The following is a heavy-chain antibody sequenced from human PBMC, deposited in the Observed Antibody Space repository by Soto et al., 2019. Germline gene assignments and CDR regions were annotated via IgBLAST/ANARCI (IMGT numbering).Heavy chain of an antibody. D-gene: IGHD4-17*01. CDR3: ARYDFGTFDY. Sequence: ETLSLTCAVYGDSISSSFWWSWVRQPPGKGLEWIGEIYHTESTVYNPSLKSRVTISVDKSKNQFSLNLDSVTAADTAVYYCARYDFGTFDYWGRGILVTVSS. J-gene: IGHJ4*02. CDR1: GDSISSSFW. V-gene: IGHV4-4*02. CDR2: IYHTEST.